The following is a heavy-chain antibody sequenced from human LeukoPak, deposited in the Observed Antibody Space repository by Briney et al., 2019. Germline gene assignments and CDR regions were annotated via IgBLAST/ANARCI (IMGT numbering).Heavy chain of an antibody. CDR1: GGSFSGYY. D-gene: IGHD2-15*01. J-gene: IGHJ6*04. CDR2: INLSGST. CDR3: ARGPGCSGGSCYPRYYYYGMDV. Sequence: SETLSLTCAVYGGSFSGYYWSWIRQPPGKGLAWVGEINLSGSTNYNPSLKSRVTISVDTSKNQFSLKLSSVTAADTAVYYCARGPGCSGGSCYPRYYYYGMDVWGKGTTVTVSS. V-gene: IGHV4-34*01.